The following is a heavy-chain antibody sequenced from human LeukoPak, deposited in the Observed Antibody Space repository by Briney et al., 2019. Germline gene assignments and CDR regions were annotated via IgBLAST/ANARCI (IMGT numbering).Heavy chain of an antibody. J-gene: IGHJ4*02. CDR2: ISGSGGST. CDR1: GFTFSSYA. Sequence: PGGSLRLSCAASGFTFSSYAMSWVRQAPGKGLEWVSAISGSGGSTYYADSVKGRFTISRDNSKNTLYLQTNSLRAEDTAVYYCAKDFISYSSVSFFDYWGQGTLVTVSS. CDR3: AKDFISYSSVSFFDY. V-gene: IGHV3-23*01. D-gene: IGHD6-19*01.